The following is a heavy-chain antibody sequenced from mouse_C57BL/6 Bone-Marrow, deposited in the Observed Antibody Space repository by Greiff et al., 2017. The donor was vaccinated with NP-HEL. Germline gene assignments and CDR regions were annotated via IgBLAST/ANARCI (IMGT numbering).Heavy chain of an antibody. Sequence: QVQLKQPGAELVRPGTSVKLSCKASGYTFTSYWMHWVKQRPGQGLEWIGVIDPSDSYTNYNQKFKGKATLTVDTSSSTAYMQLSSLTSEDSAVYYCARGRLAWFAYWGQGTLVTVSA. CDR2: IDPSDSYT. J-gene: IGHJ3*01. V-gene: IGHV1-59*01. CDR1: GYTFTSYW. CDR3: ARGRLAWFAY.